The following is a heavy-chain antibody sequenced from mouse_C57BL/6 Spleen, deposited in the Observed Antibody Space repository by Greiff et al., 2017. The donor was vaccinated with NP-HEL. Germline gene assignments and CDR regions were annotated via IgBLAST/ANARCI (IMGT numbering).Heavy chain of an antibody. CDR1: GYAFSSYW. Sequence: QVQLQQSGAELVKPGASVKLSCKASGYAFSSYWMNWVKPRPGKGLEWIGQIYPGAGDTTYNGKFKGKATLTAAKSSSTAYMQLRSLTSDDSAVYFCSSYYGSSYYYFDYWGQGTTLTVSS. D-gene: IGHD1-1*01. CDR2: IYPGAGDT. CDR3: SSYYGSSYYYFDY. V-gene: IGHV1-80*01. J-gene: IGHJ2*01.